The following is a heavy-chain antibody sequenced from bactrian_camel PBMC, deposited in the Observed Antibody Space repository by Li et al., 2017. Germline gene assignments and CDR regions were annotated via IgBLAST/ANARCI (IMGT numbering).Heavy chain of an antibody. CDR3: LVGFDY. V-gene: IGHV3S53*01. Sequence: HVQLVESGGESVQAGGSLRLSCVASGATQDIGCMGWFRQVPGLEREGIGSIDSDGITTYADSLKARLTISRDNAKNTVYLQLNSLTSDNTGMYFCLVGFDYWGRGTQVTVS. CDR1: GATQDIGC. CDR2: IDSDGIT. J-gene: IGHJ4*01. D-gene: IGHD5*01.